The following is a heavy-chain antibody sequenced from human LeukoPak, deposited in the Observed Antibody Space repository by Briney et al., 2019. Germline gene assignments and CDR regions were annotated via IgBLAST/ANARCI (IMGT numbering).Heavy chain of an antibody. CDR3: ARDMGGYSSSWYAAFDI. D-gene: IGHD6-13*01. Sequence: GGSLRLSCAASGFTFSNYWMSWVRQAPGKGLEWVANIKQDGSEKYFVDSVKGRFTISRDNAKNSLYLQMNSLRAEDTAVYYCARDMGGYSSSWYAAFDIWGQGTMVTVSS. CDR1: GFTFSNYW. V-gene: IGHV3-7*01. J-gene: IGHJ3*02. CDR2: IKQDGSEK.